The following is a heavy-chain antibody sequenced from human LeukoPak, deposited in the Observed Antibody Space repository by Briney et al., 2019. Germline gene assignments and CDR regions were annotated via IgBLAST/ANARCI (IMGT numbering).Heavy chain of an antibody. Sequence: PSETLSLTCTVPGYSINSGYYWSWIRQPPGKGLEWIGYIYYSGSTNYNPSLKSRVTISVDTSKNQFSLKLSSVTAADTAVYYCARENVNLGFDYWGQGTLVTVSS. CDR2: IYYSGST. D-gene: IGHD1-1*01. CDR1: GYSINSGYY. J-gene: IGHJ4*02. V-gene: IGHV4-61*01. CDR3: ARENVNLGFDY.